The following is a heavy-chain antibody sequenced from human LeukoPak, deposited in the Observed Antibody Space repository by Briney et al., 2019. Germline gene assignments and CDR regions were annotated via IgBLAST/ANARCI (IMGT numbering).Heavy chain of an antibody. D-gene: IGHD3-22*01. CDR1: GFTVSSNY. CDR3: ARNGYYDSSGYYLFDY. CDR2: IYSGGST. Sequence: GGSLRLSCAASGFTVSSNYMSWVRQAPGKGLEWVSVIYSGGSTDYADSVKGLFTISRDNSKNTLYLQMNSLRAEDTAVYYCARNGYYDSSGYYLFDYWGQGTLVTVSS. J-gene: IGHJ4*02. V-gene: IGHV3-53*01.